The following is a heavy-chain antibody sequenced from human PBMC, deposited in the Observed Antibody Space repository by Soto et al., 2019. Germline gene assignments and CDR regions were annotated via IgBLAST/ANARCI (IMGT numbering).Heavy chain of an antibody. CDR2: IRPYNGDT. D-gene: IGHD1-26*01. CDR1: GYSFSSYG. J-gene: IGHJ6*03. Sequence: QAPLVQSGSEVKSPGASVKVSCKASGYSFSSYGIVWVRQAPGQGLEWMGWIRPYNGDTNSAQKFQGRVSLTTDTSTSTGYMELRSLRYDDTAVYYCARRAEEHYFYCMGGWGKGTTVTVSS. V-gene: IGHV1-18*01. CDR3: ARRAEEHYFYCMGG.